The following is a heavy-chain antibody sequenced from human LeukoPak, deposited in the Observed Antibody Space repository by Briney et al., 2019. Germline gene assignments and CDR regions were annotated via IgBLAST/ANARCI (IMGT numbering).Heavy chain of an antibody. D-gene: IGHD3-16*01. CDR1: GYVFRNFG. V-gene: IGHV1-18*01. CDR3: ARDPYALTANAAFFQD. CDR2: ISAYNGYK. Sequence: ASLKVSCKASGYVFRNFGTSWVRQAPGQGLEWMGWISAYNGYKHSAQKFQGRLTLTTDTSTSTVYMELRGLTSDDTAVYYCARDPYALTANAAFFQDWGQGSLVIVSS. J-gene: IGHJ1*01.